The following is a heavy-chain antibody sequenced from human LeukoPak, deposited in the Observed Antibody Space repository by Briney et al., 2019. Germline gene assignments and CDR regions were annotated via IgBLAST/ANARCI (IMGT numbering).Heavy chain of an antibody. V-gene: IGHV1-18*01. CDR2: ISAYNGST. J-gene: IGHJ6*02. CDR1: GYTFTSYG. D-gene: IGHD6-19*01. CDR3: ARDPPLAVAAFSRYYYGMDV. Sequence: ASVTVSCKASGYTFTSYGISWVRQAPGQGLEWMGWISAYNGSTNYAQKLQGRVTMTTDTSTSTAYMELRSLRSDDTAVYYCARDPPLAVAAFSRYYYGMDVWGQGTTVTVSS.